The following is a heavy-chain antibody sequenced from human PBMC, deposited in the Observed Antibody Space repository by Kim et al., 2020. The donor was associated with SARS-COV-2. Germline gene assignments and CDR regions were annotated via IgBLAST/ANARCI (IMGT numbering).Heavy chain of an antibody. Sequence: ASVKVSCKASGYTFTSYYMHWVRQAPGQGLEWMGIINPSGGSTSYAQKFQGRVTMTRDTSTSTVYMELSSLRSEDTAVYYCARGGEMVRGVIYGMDVWGQGTTVTVSS. D-gene: IGHD3-10*01. J-gene: IGHJ6*02. CDR3: ARGGEMVRGVIYGMDV. V-gene: IGHV1-46*01. CDR2: INPSGGST. CDR1: GYTFTSYY.